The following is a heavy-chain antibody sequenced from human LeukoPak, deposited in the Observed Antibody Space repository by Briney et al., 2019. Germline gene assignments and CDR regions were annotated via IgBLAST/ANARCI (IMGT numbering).Heavy chain of an antibody. CDR2: IYYSGST. J-gene: IGHJ4*02. Sequence: SETLSLTCTVSGGSISSYHWSWIRQPPGKGLEWIGYIYYSGSTNYNPSLKSRVTISVDTSKNQFSLKLSSVTAADTAVYYCAREPRHYDILTGYPLYYFDYWGQGTLVTVSS. V-gene: IGHV4-59*01. CDR1: GGSISSYH. D-gene: IGHD3-9*01. CDR3: AREPRHYDILTGYPLYYFDY.